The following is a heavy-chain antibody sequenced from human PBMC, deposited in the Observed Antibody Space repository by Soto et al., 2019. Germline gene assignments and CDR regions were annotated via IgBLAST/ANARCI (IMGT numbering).Heavy chain of an antibody. Sequence: PGGSLRLSCAASGFTFSSYAMHWVRQAPGKGLEYVSAISSNGGSTYYADSVKGRFTISRDNSMNTLYLQMNSLEAEDTTVYYCAKSAPAAAGTGPFDYWGQGTLVTVSS. J-gene: IGHJ4*02. V-gene: IGHV3-64*04. CDR3: AKSAPAAAGTGPFDY. D-gene: IGHD6-13*01. CDR2: ISSNGGST. CDR1: GFTFSSYA.